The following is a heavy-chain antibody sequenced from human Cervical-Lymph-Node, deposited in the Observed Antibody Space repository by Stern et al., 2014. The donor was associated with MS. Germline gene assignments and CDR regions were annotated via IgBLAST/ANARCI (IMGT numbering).Heavy chain of an antibody. CDR3: TTRNYYDSSGYYSSTSDWYFDL. J-gene: IGHJ2*01. D-gene: IGHD3-22*01. Sequence: QMQLVESGAEVKKPGSSVKVSCKASGGTFSSYAISWVRQAPGQGLEWMGGIIPIFGTANYAQKFQGRVTITADESTSTAYMELSSLRSEDTAVYYCTTRNYYDSSGYYSSTSDWYFDLWGRGTLVTVSS. CDR1: GGTFSSYA. V-gene: IGHV1-69*01. CDR2: IIPIFGTA.